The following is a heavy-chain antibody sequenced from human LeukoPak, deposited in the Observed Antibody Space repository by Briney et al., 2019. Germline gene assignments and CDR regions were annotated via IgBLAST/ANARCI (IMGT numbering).Heavy chain of an antibody. Sequence: GGSLRLSCAASGFTFSSYGMHWVRQAPGKGLEWVAVISYDGSNKYYADSVKGRFTISRDNSKNTLYLQMNSLRAEDTAVYYCASEAYYDFWSGNYTGNTDYWGQGTLVTVSS. CDR1: GFTFSSYG. D-gene: IGHD3-3*01. CDR2: ISYDGSNK. V-gene: IGHV3-30*03. CDR3: ASEAYYDFWSGNYTGNTDY. J-gene: IGHJ4*02.